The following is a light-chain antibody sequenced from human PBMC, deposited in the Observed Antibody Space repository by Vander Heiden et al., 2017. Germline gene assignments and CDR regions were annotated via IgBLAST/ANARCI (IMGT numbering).Light chain of an antibody. CDR2: GAS. V-gene: IGKV3-15*01. Sequence: EIVLTQPPATLTVSPGERATLSCRASQRVSSNLAWYQQKPGQAPRLLIYGASTRATGIPARFSGSGSGTEFTLTISSLQSEDFAVYYCQQYNNWPPPLTFGGGTKVEIK. J-gene: IGKJ4*01. CDR1: QRVSSN. CDR3: QQYNNWPPPLT.